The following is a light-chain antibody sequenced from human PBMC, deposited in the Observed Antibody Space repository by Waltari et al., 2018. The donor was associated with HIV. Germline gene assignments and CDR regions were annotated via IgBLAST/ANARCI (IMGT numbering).Light chain of an antibody. CDR1: QTISTY. J-gene: IGKJ3*01. V-gene: IGKV1-39*01. CDR3: QQSYNKVT. Sequence: DIQMSQSPSSLSASLGDRVIITCRVSQTISTYVNWYQHKSGRAPHLLIYAASSLQIGVPSRFSGSGSGTDFTLTIDSLQAEDFATYYCQQSYNKVTFGPGTRV. CDR2: AAS.